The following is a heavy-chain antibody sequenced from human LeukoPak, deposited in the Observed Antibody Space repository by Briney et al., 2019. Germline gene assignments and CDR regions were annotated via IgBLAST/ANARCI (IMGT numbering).Heavy chain of an antibody. CDR2: IYYSGST. J-gene: IGHJ3*01. CDR3: ARTYGDYDDAFDV. CDR1: GVPISSSTYY. D-gene: IGHD4-17*01. Sequence: SETLSLTCTVSGVPISSSTYYWGWIRQPPGNGLEWIGSIYYSGSTYNNPSLKSRVTIFVHTSKNQFSLKLSSVTATDTAVYCCARTYGDYDDAFDVWGQGTMVTVSS. V-gene: IGHV4-39*01.